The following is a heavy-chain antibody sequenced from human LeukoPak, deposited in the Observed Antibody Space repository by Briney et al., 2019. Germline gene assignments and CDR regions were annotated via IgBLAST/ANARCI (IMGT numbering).Heavy chain of an antibody. Sequence: PSETLSLTCTVSGDSISSSSYYWGWIRQPPGKGLEWIANIYYRGSTYYNPSLKSRVSISVNTSNNQFSLTLTSVTAADPALYFCARRRYYDNTGYLDWGQGALVTVSS. CDR1: GDSISSSSYY. CDR2: IYYRGST. J-gene: IGHJ1*01. D-gene: IGHD3-22*01. CDR3: ARRRYYDNTGYLD. V-gene: IGHV4-39*01.